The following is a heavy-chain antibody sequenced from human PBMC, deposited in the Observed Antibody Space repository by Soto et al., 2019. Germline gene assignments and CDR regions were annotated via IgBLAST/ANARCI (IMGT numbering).Heavy chain of an antibody. J-gene: IGHJ5*02. CDR2: IFYSGTT. V-gene: IGHV4-31*03. CDR3: ARSVDP. Sequence: SETLSLTCTVSGGSIRSGGYYWSWIRQNPGKGLEWIGYIFYSGTTYNNPSLKSRFPISVDTSKNQFSLKLSSVIAADTAVYYCARSVDPWGQGTLVTVSS. CDR1: GGSIRSGGYY.